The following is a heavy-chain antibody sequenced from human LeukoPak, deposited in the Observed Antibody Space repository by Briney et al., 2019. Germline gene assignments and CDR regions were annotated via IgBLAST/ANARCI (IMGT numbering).Heavy chain of an antibody. CDR3: TTAEPYGDYLRY. D-gene: IGHD4-17*01. Sequence: GWAVRLSCAASVFIFSNDWMSWVRQARGRGVEGVGRIKSKTYGGTTDYAAPVKGRFTISSDDSKNTLYLRTNTLQTEDTAVYYCTTAEPYGDYLRYWGQGTLVTLSS. J-gene: IGHJ4*02. V-gene: IGHV3-15*01. CDR2: IKSKTYGGTT. CDR1: VFIFSNDW.